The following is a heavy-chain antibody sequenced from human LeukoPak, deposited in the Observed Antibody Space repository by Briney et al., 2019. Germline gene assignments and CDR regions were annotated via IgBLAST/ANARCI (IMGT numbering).Heavy chain of an antibody. Sequence: SDTLSLTCTVSGGSVSSGSYYWRWVPQPPAKGLGWIGYIYYSGSTNYNPSLKSRVTISVDTSKNQFSLKLSSVTAADTAVYYCARLPYYYILTGYIDYWGQGTLVTVSS. CDR3: ARLPYYYILTGYIDY. CDR2: IYYSGST. CDR1: GGSVSSGSYY. J-gene: IGHJ4*02. V-gene: IGHV4-61*01. D-gene: IGHD3-9*01.